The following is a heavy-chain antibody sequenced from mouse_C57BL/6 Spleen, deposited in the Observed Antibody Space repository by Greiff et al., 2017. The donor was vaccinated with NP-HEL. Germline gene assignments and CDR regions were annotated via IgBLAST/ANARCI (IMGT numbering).Heavy chain of an antibody. CDR2: IDPSDSYT. CDR3: AKGSSYFDY. Sequence: VQLQQPGAELVRPGTSVKLSCKASGYTFTSYWMHWVKQRPGQGLEWIGVIDPSDSYTNYNQKFKGKATLTVDTSSSTAYMQLSSLTSEDSAVYYCAKGSSYFDYWGQGTTLTVSS. J-gene: IGHJ2*01. V-gene: IGHV1-59*01. CDR1: GYTFTSYW. D-gene: IGHD1-1*01.